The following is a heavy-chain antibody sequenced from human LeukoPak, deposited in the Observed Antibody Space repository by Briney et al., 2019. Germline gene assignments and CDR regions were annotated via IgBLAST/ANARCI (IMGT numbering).Heavy chain of an antibody. CDR3: ARLYPAIRAFDI. V-gene: IGHV4-59*08. CDR1: GGSISSYY. CDR2: IFYSGST. Sequence: SETLSLTCTVSGGSISSYYWSWIRQPPGKGLEWIGYIFYSGSTNYNPSLKSRVTISVDTSKNHSSLKLSSVTAADTALYYCARLYPAIRAFDIWGQGTMVTVSS. J-gene: IGHJ3*02. D-gene: IGHD3-16*02.